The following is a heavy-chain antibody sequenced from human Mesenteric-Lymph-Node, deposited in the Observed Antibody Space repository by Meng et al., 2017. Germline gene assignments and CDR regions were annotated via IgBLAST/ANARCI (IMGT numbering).Heavy chain of an antibody. V-gene: IGHV1-18*01. D-gene: IGHD2-15*01. CDR1: GGTFSTFA. Sequence: ASVKVSCKASGGTFSTFAIAWVRQAPGQGLEWMGWISPYNGNTNYAQNLQGRVTMTTDTSTTTAYMELRSLRSDDTAVYYCVRAGQDRSYYFNYWGQGTLVTVSS. J-gene: IGHJ4*02. CDR2: ISPYNGNT. CDR3: VRAGQDRSYYFNY.